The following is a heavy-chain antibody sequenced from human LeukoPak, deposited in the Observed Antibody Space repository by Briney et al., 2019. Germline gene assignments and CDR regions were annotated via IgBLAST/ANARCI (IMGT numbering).Heavy chain of an antibody. CDR2: IYYSGST. CDR3: ARLDLVGARAFDI. Sequence: SQTLSLTCTVSGGSISSGDYYWSWIRQPPGKGLEWIGYIYYSGSTYYNPSLKSRVTISVDTSKNQFSLKLSSVTAADTAVYYCARLDLVGARAFDIWGQGTMVTVSS. D-gene: IGHD1-26*01. J-gene: IGHJ3*02. CDR1: GGSISSGDYY. V-gene: IGHV4-30-4*01.